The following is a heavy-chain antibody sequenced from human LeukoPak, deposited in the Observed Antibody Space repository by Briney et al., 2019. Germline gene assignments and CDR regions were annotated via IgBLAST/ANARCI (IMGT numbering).Heavy chain of an antibody. Sequence: GGSLRLSCAASGFTLSDYYMSWIRQAPGKGLEWVSYISSSGSTIYYADSVKGRFTISRDNAKNSLYLQMNSLRAEDTAVYYCARPLNYADAFDIWGQGTMVTVSS. CDR2: ISSSGSTI. J-gene: IGHJ3*02. CDR1: GFTLSDYY. V-gene: IGHV3-11*04. CDR3: ARPLNYADAFDI. D-gene: IGHD1-7*01.